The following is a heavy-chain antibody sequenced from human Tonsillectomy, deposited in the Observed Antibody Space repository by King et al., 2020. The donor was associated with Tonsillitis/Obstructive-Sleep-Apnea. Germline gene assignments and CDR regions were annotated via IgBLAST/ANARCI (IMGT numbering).Heavy chain of an antibody. Sequence: QLQESGPGLVKPSETLSLTCTVSGGSISSYYWSWIRQPPGKGLEWIGYIYYSGSTNYNPSLKSRVTISVDTSKNQFSLKLSSVTAADTAVYYCARRSGSYWRPYFDYWGQGTLVTVSS. V-gene: IGHV4-59*08. D-gene: IGHD1-26*01. CDR1: GGSISSYY. CDR2: IYYSGST. J-gene: IGHJ4*02. CDR3: ARRSGSYWRPYFDY.